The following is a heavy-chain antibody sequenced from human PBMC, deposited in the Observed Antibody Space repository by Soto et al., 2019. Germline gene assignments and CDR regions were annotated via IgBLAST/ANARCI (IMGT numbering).Heavy chain of an antibody. CDR1: GFTFSSYA. D-gene: IGHD6-6*01. CDR2: ISYDGSNK. Sequence: QVQLVESGGGVVQPGRSLRLSCVASGFTFSSYAMHWVRQAPGKGLEWVAVISYDGSNKYYADSVKGRFTISRDNSKNTLYLQMNSLRAEDTAVYYCARVVSSSSAVDYWGQGTLVTVSS. CDR3: ARVVSSSSAVDY. J-gene: IGHJ4*02. V-gene: IGHV3-30-3*01.